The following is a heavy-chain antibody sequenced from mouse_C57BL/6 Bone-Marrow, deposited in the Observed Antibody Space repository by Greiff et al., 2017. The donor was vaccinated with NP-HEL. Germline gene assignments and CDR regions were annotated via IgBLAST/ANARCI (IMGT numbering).Heavy chain of an antibody. Sequence: EVKLVESGGGLVQPGGSLKLSCAASGFTFSDYYMYWVRQTPEKRLEWVAYISNGGGSTYYPDTVKGRFTISRDNAKNTLYLQMSRLKSEDTAMYYCARWGSNYDFDYWGQGTTLTVSS. J-gene: IGHJ2*01. CDR2: ISNGGGST. CDR1: GFTFSDYY. CDR3: ARWGSNYDFDY. V-gene: IGHV5-12*01. D-gene: IGHD2-5*01.